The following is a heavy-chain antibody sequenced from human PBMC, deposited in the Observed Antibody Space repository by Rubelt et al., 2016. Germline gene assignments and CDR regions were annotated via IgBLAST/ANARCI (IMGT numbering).Heavy chain of an antibody. J-gene: IGHJ6*02. CDR3: AKDLPRLFGYGMDV. V-gene: IGHV3-23*01. CDR2: ISGSGGST. CDR1: GFTFSSYA. Sequence: EVQLLESGGGLVQPGGSLRLSCAASGFTFSSYAMSWVRQAPGKGLEWVSAISGSGGSTYYAASVKGRLDTSRDNSKNPVYLQRNSLRAEDTAVYYCAKDLPRLFGYGMDVWGQGTTVTVSS. D-gene: IGHD3-16*01.